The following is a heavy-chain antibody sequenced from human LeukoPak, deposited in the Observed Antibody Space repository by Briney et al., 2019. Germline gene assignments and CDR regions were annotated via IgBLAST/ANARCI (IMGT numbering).Heavy chain of an antibody. CDR3: ARCRDGYNFDY. CDR1: GGSISSGGYS. D-gene: IGHD5-24*01. J-gene: IGHJ4*02. CDR2: IYHSGST. V-gene: IGHV4-30-2*01. Sequence: SETLSLICAVPGGSISSGGYSSSWIRQPPGKGLEWIGYIYHSGSTYYNPSLKSRVTISVDRSKNQFSLKLSSVTAADTAVYYCARCRDGYNFDYGSQGTLVTVSS.